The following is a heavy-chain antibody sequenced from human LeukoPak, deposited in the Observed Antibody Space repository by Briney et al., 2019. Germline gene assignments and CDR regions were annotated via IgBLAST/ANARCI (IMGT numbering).Heavy chain of an antibody. CDR2: IWYDGSSK. V-gene: IGHV3-33*01. CDR3: ARRHFDAFDI. Sequence: GGSLRLSCAASGFTFSSYGMQWVRRAPGKGLEWVAVIWYDGSSKYYADSVKGRFTISRDNSKNTLYLQMDSLTAEDTAVYYCARRHFDAFDIWGQGTVVTVSS. CDR1: GFTFSSYG. J-gene: IGHJ3*02.